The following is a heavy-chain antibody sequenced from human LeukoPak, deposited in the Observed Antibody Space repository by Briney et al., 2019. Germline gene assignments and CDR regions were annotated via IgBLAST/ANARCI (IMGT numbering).Heavy chain of an antibody. CDR3: ARGEYDYVWGSYRHDAFDI. CDR2: IWYDGSNK. V-gene: IGHV3-33*01. Sequence: GRSLRLSCAASGFTFSNYGIHWVRQAPGKGLEWVAFIWYDGSNKYYADSVKGRFTISRDNSKNTLYLQMNGPRAEDTAVYYCARGEYDYVWGSYRHDAFDIWGQGTLVTVSS. D-gene: IGHD3-16*02. CDR1: GFTFSNYG. J-gene: IGHJ3*02.